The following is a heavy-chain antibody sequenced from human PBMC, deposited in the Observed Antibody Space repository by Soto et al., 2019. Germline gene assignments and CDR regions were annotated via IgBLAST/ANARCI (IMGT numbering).Heavy chain of an antibody. CDR1: GFTFINFS. Sequence: GGSLRLSCAASGFTFINFSMNWVRQAPGKGLEWVASISISSSYIYYADSVKGRFTISRDNAKNSLYLEMNSLRAEDTAVYYCEWVDRGLGELFAHYYGMDVWGQGTTVTVSS. J-gene: IGHJ6*02. CDR3: EWVDRGLGELFAHYYGMDV. V-gene: IGHV3-21*06. CDR2: ISISSSYI. D-gene: IGHD3-10*01.